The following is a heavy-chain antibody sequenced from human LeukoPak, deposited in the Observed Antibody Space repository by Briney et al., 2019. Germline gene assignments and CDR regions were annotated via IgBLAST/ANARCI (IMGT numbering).Heavy chain of an antibody. CDR2: INHNGNEK. CDR3: PKVGGEQLVVFDY. J-gene: IGHJ4*02. CDR1: GFTFSNYW. V-gene: IGHV3-7*03. D-gene: IGHD6-13*01. Sequence: QPGGSLRLSCAVSGFTFSNYWMSWVRQAPGKGLEWVANINHNGNEKYYVDSVKGRFTVSRDNARESLYLQMNSLRAEDTAVYYCPKVGGEQLVVFDYWGQGTLVTVSS.